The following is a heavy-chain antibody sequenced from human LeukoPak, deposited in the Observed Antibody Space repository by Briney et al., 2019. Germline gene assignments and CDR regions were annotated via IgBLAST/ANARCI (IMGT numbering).Heavy chain of an antibody. CDR3: AKDSLGATVFDY. CDR1: GFTFSSYA. V-gene: IGHV3-23*01. D-gene: IGHD1-26*01. Sequence: GGSLRLSCAASGFTFSSYAMSWVRQAPGKGLEWVSTISGSGGNTLYADSVKGGFTISRDNSKNTLYLQMNSLRAEDTAVYYCAKDSLGATVFDYWGQGTLVTVSS. J-gene: IGHJ4*02. CDR2: ISGSGGNT.